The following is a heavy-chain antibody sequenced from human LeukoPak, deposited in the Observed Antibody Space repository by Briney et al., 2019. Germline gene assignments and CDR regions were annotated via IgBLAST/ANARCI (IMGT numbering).Heavy chain of an antibody. CDR1: GGTFSSYA. CDR2: IIPISGTA. D-gene: IGHD5-18*01. V-gene: IGHV1-69*05. CDR3: ARAGVDTAMGRATYYYYYYMDV. J-gene: IGHJ6*03. Sequence: GASVKVSCKASGGTFSSYAISWVRQAPGQGLEWMGGIIPISGTANYAQKFQGRVTITTDESTSTAYMELSSLRSEDTAVYYCARAGVDTAMGRATYYYYYYMDVWGKGTTVTVSS.